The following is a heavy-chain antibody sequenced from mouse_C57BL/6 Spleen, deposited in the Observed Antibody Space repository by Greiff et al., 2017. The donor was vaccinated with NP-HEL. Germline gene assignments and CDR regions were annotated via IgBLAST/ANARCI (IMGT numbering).Heavy chain of an antibody. J-gene: IGHJ2*01. CDR3: ASGDYGNTDY. D-gene: IGHD2-1*01. Sequence: VQLQQSGPELVKPGASVKMSCKASGYTFTDYYMHWVKQSHGKSLEWIGYINPNNGGTIYNQKFKGKATLTVNKSSSTAYMELRSLTSEDSAVYYCASGDYGNTDYWGQGTTLTVSS. CDR2: INPNNGGT. CDR1: GYTFTDYY. V-gene: IGHV1-22*01.